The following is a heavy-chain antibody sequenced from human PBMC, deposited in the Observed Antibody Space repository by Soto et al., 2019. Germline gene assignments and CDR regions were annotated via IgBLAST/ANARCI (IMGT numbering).Heavy chain of an antibody. V-gene: IGHV1-18*01. D-gene: IGHD1-1*01. CDR1: GYAFTTYG. J-gene: IGHJ4*02. CDR3: ARGRYGDY. CDR2: ISAHNGNT. Sequence: QVHLVQSGAEVKKPGASVKVSCKGSGYAFTTYGITWVRQAPGQGLEWMGWISAHNGNTNYAQKPQGRVTVTRDPSTGAAYMELRGLSADDTAAYYWARGRYGDYWGQGALVTVSS.